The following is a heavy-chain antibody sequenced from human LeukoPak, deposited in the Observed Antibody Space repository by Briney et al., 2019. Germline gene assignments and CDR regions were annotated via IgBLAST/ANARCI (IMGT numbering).Heavy chain of an antibody. V-gene: IGHV7-4-1*02. CDR2: INTNTGNP. CDR3: AREAYGSGSYHFDY. D-gene: IGHD3-10*01. CDR1: GYTFTGYY. J-gene: IGHJ4*02. Sequence: GASVKVSCKASGYTFTGYYMHWVRQAPGQGLEWMGWINTNTGNPMYAQGFTGRFVFSLDTSVSTAYLQISSLEAEDTAIYYCAREAYGSGSYHFDYWGQGTLVTASS.